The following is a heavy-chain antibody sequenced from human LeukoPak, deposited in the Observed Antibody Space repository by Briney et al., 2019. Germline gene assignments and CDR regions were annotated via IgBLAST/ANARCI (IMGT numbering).Heavy chain of an antibody. J-gene: IGHJ6*03. CDR2: INLNGGST. CDR3: ARAVSRVTGDYYYYMDV. D-gene: IGHD7-27*01. CDR1: GFTFDDYG. Sequence: GGSLRLSCAASGFTFDDYGMSWVRQAPGKGLEWVSGINLNGGSTGYADSVKGRFTISRDNAKNSLYLQMNSLRAEDTALYYCARAVSRVTGDYYYYMDVWGKGTTVTVSS. V-gene: IGHV3-20*04.